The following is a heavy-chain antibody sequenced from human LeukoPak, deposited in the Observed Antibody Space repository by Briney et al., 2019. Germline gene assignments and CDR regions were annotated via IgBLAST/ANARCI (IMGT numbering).Heavy chain of an antibody. V-gene: IGHV3-43*01. D-gene: IGHD6-13*01. CDR1: GFTFDDYT. CDR2: ISWDGGRK. CDR3: AKDVGAAADPYHFDY. J-gene: IGHJ4*02. Sequence: GGSLRLSCAASGFTFDDYTMHWVRQGPGKGLEWVSLISWDGGRKHYADSVKGRFTISRDNSKNSLYLQMNSLRSEDTALYYCAKDVGAAADPYHFDYWGQGTLVTVSS.